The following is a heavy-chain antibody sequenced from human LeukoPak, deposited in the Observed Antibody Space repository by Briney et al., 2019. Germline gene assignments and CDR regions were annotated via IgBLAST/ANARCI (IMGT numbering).Heavy chain of an antibody. Sequence: SGPTLVKPTQTLTLTCTFSGFSLSSSGVGVGWIRQTTGKALEWLAVIYWDDDKRYITSLKSRLTITKDTSKNQVVLTMTNMDPVDTATYYCAHRGEGSASYYDFDYWGQGTLVTVSS. CDR3: AHRGEGSASYYDFDY. J-gene: IGHJ4*02. CDR1: GFSLSSSGVG. D-gene: IGHD3-10*01. V-gene: IGHV2-5*02. CDR2: IYWDDDK.